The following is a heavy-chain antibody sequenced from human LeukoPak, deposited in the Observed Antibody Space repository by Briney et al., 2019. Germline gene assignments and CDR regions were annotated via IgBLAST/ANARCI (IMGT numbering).Heavy chain of an antibody. CDR1: GFTFSSYA. CDR2: ISGSGGST. Sequence: PGGSLRLSCAASGFTFSSYAMSWVRQAPGKGLEWVSAISGSGGSTYYAHSVKGRFTISRDNSKNTLYLQMNSLRAEDTAVYYCAKSKLAYCGGDCYSGFDYWGQGTLVTVSS. D-gene: IGHD2-21*02. V-gene: IGHV3-23*01. CDR3: AKSKLAYCGGDCYSGFDY. J-gene: IGHJ4*02.